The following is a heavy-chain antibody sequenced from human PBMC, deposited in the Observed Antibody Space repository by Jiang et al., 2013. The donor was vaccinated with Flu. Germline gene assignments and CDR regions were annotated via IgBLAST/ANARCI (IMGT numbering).Heavy chain of an antibody. CDR1: GFTFSDYY. J-gene: IGHJ4*02. CDR3: ARDPNDSSGYPDY. V-gene: IGHV3-11*05. Sequence: ASGFTFSDYYMSWIRQAPGKGLEWVSYISISSSYTNYADSVKGRFTISRDNAKNSLYLQMNSLRAEDTAVYYCARDPNDSSGYPDYWGQGTLVTVSS. CDR2: ISISSSYT. D-gene: IGHD3-22*01.